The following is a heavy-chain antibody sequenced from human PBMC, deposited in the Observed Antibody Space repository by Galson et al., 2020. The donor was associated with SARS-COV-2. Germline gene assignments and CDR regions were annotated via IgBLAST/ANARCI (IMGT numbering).Heavy chain of an antibody. D-gene: IGHD3-10*01. Sequence: GGSLRLSCAASGFTFSSYGMHWVRQAPGKGLEWVAVIWYDGSNKYYADSVKGRFTISRDNSKNTLYLQMNSLRAEDTAVYYCARDGVLYYYMDVWGKGTTVTVAS. J-gene: IGHJ6*03. CDR3: ARDGVLYYYMDV. V-gene: IGHV3-33*01. CDR2: IWYDGSNK. CDR1: GFTFSSYG.